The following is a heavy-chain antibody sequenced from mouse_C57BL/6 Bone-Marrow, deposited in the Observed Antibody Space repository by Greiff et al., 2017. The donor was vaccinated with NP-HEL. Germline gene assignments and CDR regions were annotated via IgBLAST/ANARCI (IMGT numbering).Heavy chain of an antibody. J-gene: IGHJ1*03. CDR1: GFTFSSYG. CDR2: ISSGGSYT. Sequence: EVQGVESGGDLVKPGGSLKLSCAASGFTFSSYGMSWVRQTPDKRLEWVATISSGGSYTSYPDSVKGRFPISRDNAKNTLYLQMSRLKSEDTAMYYCARHEGYYWYFDVWGTGTTVTVSS. V-gene: IGHV5-6*01. CDR3: ARHEGYYWYFDV. D-gene: IGHD2-3*01.